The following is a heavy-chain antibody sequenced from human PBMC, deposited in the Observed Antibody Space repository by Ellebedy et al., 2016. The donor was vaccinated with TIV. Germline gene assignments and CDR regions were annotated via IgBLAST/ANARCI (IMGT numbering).Heavy chain of an antibody. Sequence: GESLKISCAASGFTVSSNFMTWVRQAPGKGLEWVSVIYGGGTIRYADSVKGRFTISRDNDQKSVYLQMSSLTTEDTAVYYCARDSRHGGADTFYNYGLDVWGHGTTVTVAS. V-gene: IGHV3-53*01. CDR2: IYGGGTI. D-gene: IGHD1-26*01. CDR1: GFTVSSNF. J-gene: IGHJ6*02. CDR3: ARDSRHGGADTFYNYGLDV.